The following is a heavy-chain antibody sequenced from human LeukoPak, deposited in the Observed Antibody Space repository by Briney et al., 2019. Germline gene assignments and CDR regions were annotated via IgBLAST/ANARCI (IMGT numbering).Heavy chain of an antibody. J-gene: IGHJ6*02. D-gene: IGHD3-22*01. CDR2: ISSSSSYI. CDR1: GFTFSSYS. V-gene: IGHV3-21*01. CDR3: ARSYDSSGYYSPLYYYYGMDV. Sequence: GGSLRLSCAASGFTFSSYSMNWVRQAPGKGLEWVSSISSSSSYIYYADSVKGRFTISRDNAKNSLYLQMNSLRAEDTAVYYCARSYDSSGYYSPLYYYYGMDVWGQGTTVTVSS.